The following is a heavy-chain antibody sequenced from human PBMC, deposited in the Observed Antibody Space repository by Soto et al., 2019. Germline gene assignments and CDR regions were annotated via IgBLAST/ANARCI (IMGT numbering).Heavy chain of an antibody. CDR3: ARSSCDSTSCYTRGSNWFDT. CDR2: MNPKSGDT. CDR1: GYTFTNYD. D-gene: IGHD2-2*02. J-gene: IGHJ5*02. Sequence: QVQLVQSGAEVKKPGASVKVSCKASGYTFTNYDITWVRKATGQGLEWMGWMNPKSGDTGSVQKFQDRVTMTRDTSTNTAYMELAGLRSEDTAIYYCARSSCDSTSCYTRGSNWFDTWGQGPLVTVSS. V-gene: IGHV1-8*01.